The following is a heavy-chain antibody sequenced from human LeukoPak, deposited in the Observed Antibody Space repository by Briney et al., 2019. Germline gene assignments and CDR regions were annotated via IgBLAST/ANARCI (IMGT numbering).Heavy chain of an antibody. D-gene: IGHD5-24*01. V-gene: IGHV1-2*02. CDR1: GYTFTGYY. CDR3: ATSLEMATLFDY. Sequence: ASVKVSCKASGYTFTGYYMHWVRQAPGQGLEWMGWINPNSGGTNYAQKFQGRVTMTRDTSISTAYMELSRLRSDDTAVYYCATSLEMATLFDYWGQGTLVTVSS. CDR2: INPNSGGT. J-gene: IGHJ4*02.